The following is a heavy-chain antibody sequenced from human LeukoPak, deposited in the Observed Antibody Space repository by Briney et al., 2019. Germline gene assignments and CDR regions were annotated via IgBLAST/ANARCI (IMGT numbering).Heavy chain of an antibody. J-gene: IGHJ1*01. Sequence: GGSLRLSCAASGFTFSTHWMTWVRQAPGKGLEWVANIKHDGSECYYVDSVKGRFTISRDNANNSPYLQMNSLRAEDTALYYCAKKVVVGATSPYSDFQDWGQGTLVTVSS. CDR3: AKKVVVGATSPYSDFQD. CDR1: GFTFSTHW. D-gene: IGHD1-26*01. CDR2: IKHDGSEC. V-gene: IGHV3-7*03.